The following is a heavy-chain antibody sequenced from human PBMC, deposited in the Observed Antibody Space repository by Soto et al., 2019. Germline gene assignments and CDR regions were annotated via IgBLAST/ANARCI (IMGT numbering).Heavy chain of an antibody. J-gene: IGHJ4*02. CDR1: GFTFSSYS. D-gene: IGHD5-12*01. CDR3: ACLRVYSGYDYEVDY. V-gene: IGHV3-21*01. Sequence: KPGGSLRLSCAASGFTFSSYSMNWVRQAPGKGLEWVSSISSSSSYIYYADSVKGRFTISRDNAKNSLYLQMNSLRAEDTAVYYCACLRVYSGYDYEVDYWGQGTLVTVSS. CDR2: ISSSSSYI.